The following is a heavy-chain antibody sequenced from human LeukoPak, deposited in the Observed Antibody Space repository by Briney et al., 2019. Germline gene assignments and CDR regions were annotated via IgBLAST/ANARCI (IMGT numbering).Heavy chain of an antibody. J-gene: IGHJ5*02. D-gene: IGHD3-10*01. CDR3: AKDLMRDRWFGES. CDR1: GFTFSYYG. CDR2: IRYDGNDK. V-gene: IGHV3-30*02. Sequence: PGGSLRLSCAAPGFTFSYYGMHWVRQAPGKGLERVAFIRYDGNDKFYADSVKDRFTISRDTSKNTLYLQMNSLRTEDTAVYYCAKDLMRDRWFGESWGQGTLVTVSS.